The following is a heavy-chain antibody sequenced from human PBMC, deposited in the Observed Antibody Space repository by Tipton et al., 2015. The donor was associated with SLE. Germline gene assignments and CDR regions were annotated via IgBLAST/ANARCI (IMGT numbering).Heavy chain of an antibody. V-gene: IGHV4-39*07. Sequence: TLSLTCTVSGGSIRSGSYYWGWIRQPPGKGLEWIGNIYYSGSTYYYNPSLKSRVTISVDTSKNQFSLKLSSVTAADTAVYYCAREKKSTVTLFYYDSWGQGTLVTVSS. J-gene: IGHJ4*02. CDR3: AREKKSTVTLFYYDS. CDR2: IYYSGSTY. CDR1: GGSIRSGSYY. D-gene: IGHD4-17*01.